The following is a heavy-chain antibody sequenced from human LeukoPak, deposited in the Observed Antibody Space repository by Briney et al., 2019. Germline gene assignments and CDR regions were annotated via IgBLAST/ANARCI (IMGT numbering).Heavy chain of an antibody. CDR2: ISYDGSNK. CDR3: ALAETSDAFDI. CDR1: GFTFSSYG. D-gene: IGHD6-19*01. J-gene: IGHJ3*02. Sequence: GGSLRLSCAASGFTFSSYGMHWVRQAPGKGLEWVAVISYDGSNKYYADSVKGRFTISRDNSKNSLYLQMNSLRAEDTAVYYCALAETSDAFDIWGQGTMVTVSS. V-gene: IGHV3-30*03.